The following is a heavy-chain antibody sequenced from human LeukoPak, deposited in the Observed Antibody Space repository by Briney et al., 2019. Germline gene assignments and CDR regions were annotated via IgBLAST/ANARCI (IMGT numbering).Heavy chain of an antibody. Sequence: GGSLRLSCRASGFTFSSHEMNWVRQAPGKGLEWLSYISNGGDNIYYADPMKGRFTISRDNAKNSLFLQMYSLRAGDTAVYYCVRGGFCSSSICYSFNAFDVWGQGTTVTVSP. CDR2: ISNGGDNI. J-gene: IGHJ3*01. CDR1: GFTFSSHE. D-gene: IGHD2-2*01. CDR3: VRGGFCSSSICYSFNAFDV. V-gene: IGHV3-48*03.